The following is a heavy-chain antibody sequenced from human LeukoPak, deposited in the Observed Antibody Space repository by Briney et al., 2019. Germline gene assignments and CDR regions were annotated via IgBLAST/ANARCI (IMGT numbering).Heavy chain of an antibody. D-gene: IGHD5-12*01. Sequence: GGSLRLSCEASGFTFSSYAMSWVRQAPGKGLEWVSVISGSGDSTYYADSVEGRCTSSRDNSKDALYLQMNSLRAEDTAVYYCARVGYSGYDYDDWGQGTLVTVSS. V-gene: IGHV3-23*01. J-gene: IGHJ4*02. CDR2: ISGSGDST. CDR3: ARVGYSGYDYDD. CDR1: GFTFSSYA.